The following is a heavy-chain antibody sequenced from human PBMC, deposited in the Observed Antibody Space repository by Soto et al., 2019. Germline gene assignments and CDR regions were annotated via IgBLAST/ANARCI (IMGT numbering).Heavy chain of an antibody. J-gene: IGHJ4*02. CDR2: IYPGGST. CDR3: ARATVGPPGGGSWIMPFDF. CDR1: GGSISSYY. D-gene: IGHD2-15*01. Sequence: PSETLSLTCTVSGGSISSYYWSWIRQSAGQGLEWIGRIYPGGSTNYNPSLKSRVTMSADTSKNQFSLRLTSVTAADTAVYYCARATVGPPGGGSWIMPFDFWGQGTLVTVSS. V-gene: IGHV4-4*07.